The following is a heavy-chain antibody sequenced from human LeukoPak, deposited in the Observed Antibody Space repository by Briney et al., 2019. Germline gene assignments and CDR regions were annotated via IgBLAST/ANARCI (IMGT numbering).Heavy chain of an antibody. Sequence: PSETLSLTCTVSGGSISSGDYYWSWIRQLPGKGLEWIGYIYYSGSTYYNPSLKSRVTISVDTSKNQFSLKLSSVTAADTAVYYCARWHGRFLNVDIVASKGFDYWGQGTLVTVSS. V-gene: IGHV4-30-4*01. D-gene: IGHD5-12*01. CDR2: IYYSGST. CDR1: GGSISSGDYY. J-gene: IGHJ4*02. CDR3: ARWHGRFLNVDIVASKGFDY.